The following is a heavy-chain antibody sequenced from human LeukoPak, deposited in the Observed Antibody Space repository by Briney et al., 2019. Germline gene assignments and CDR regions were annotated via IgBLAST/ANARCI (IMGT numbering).Heavy chain of an antibody. V-gene: IGHV4-30-2*01. CDR1: GGSISSGGYS. CDR2: IYHSGST. D-gene: IGHD3-3*01. J-gene: IGHJ6*02. CDR3: ARDRKVTIFATEKYYYGMDV. Sequence: PSETLSLTCAVSGGSISSGGYSWSWIRQPPGKGLEWIGYIYHSGSTYYNPSLKSRVTISVDKSKNQFSLKLSSVTAADTAVYYCARDRKVTIFATEKYYYGMDVWGQGTTVTVSS.